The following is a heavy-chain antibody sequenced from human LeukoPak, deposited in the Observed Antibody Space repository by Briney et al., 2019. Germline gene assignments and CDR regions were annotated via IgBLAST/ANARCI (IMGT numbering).Heavy chain of an antibody. V-gene: IGHV3-23*01. D-gene: IGHD3-22*01. CDR3: ARGDDSGYYDYFDY. CDR1: GFTFSSYA. CDR2: ISGSGGGT. Sequence: GGSLRLSCAASGFTFSSYAMSWVRQAPGKGLEWVSGISGSGGGTYYADSMKGRFTISRDFSKNTVFLHMNSLRAEDTAMYYCARGDDSGYYDYFDYWGQGALVTVSS. J-gene: IGHJ4*02.